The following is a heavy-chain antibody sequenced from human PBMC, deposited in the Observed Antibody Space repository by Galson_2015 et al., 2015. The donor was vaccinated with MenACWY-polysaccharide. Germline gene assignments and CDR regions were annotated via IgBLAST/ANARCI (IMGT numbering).Heavy chain of an antibody. J-gene: IGHJ3*02. V-gene: IGHV3-23*01. Sequence: SLRLSCAASGFTFSSYAMSWVRQAPGKGLEWVSGVSASGGNTVYTDSAKGRFTMFRDNSKRSLYLQMNSLRAEDTAVYYCAKDTGPGEYAYSWGTFDIWGRGTMVTVSS. CDR2: VSASGGNT. CDR1: GFTFSSYA. CDR3: AKDTGPGEYAYSWGTFDI. D-gene: IGHD3-10*01.